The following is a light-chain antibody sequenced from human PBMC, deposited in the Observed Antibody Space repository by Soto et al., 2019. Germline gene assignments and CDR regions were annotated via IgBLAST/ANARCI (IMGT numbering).Light chain of an antibody. V-gene: IGKV3-11*01. CDR2: AST. J-gene: IGKJ5*01. CDR1: ESVSTS. CDR3: QQHNVWPPIT. Sequence: EIVLTQSPATLSLSPGERATLSCRASESVSTSLAWYQQKPGQPPRLVVYASTIRATGVPARFGGSGSGTEFTLTINNLEPEDFAVYYCQQHNVWPPITFGQGTRLEIK.